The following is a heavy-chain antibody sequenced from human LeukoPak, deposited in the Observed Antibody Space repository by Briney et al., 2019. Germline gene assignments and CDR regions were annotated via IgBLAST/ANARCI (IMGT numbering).Heavy chain of an antibody. CDR3: AGPPLAGSGWYLDRYYFDY. CDR1: GGTFSCYA. J-gene: IGHJ4*02. CDR2: IIPIFGTA. D-gene: IGHD6-19*01. V-gene: IGHV1-69*13. Sequence: ASVKVSCKASGGTFSCYAISWVRQAPGQGLEWMGGIIPIFGTANYAQKFQGRVTITADESTSTAYMELSSLRSEDTAMYYCAGPPLAGSGWYLDRYYFDYWGQGTLVTVSS.